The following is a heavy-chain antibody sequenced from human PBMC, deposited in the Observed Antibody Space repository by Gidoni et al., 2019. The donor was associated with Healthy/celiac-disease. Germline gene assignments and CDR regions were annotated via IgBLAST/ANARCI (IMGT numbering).Heavy chain of an antibody. CDR2: LIPIFGTA. J-gene: IGHJ3*02. D-gene: IGHD4-17*01. V-gene: IGHV1-69*01. Sequence: GKVSCKAAGGTFSNYAISWVRQAPGQGLEWMGGLIPIFGTANDAQKCQGRVTITANESTSTAYMELSSVRSEDTAVYYSARDRGDYGAQTDAFDIWGQGTMVTVSS. CDR3: ARDRGDYGAQTDAFDI. CDR1: GGTFSNYA.